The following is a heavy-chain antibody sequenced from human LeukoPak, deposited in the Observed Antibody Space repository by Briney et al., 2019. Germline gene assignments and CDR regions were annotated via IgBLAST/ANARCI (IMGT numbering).Heavy chain of an antibody. CDR2: IYYTGST. CDR3: ARRNMESSSWSGRVWFDP. J-gene: IGHJ5*02. D-gene: IGHD6-13*01. V-gene: IGHV4-59*08. CDR1: GGSINNYY. Sequence: SETLSLTCTVSGGSINNYYWSWVRQPPGAGLEWLAYIYYTGSTNYNPSLKPRLTISVDTSKNQFSLRLNSVTAADTAVYYCARRNMESSSWSGRVWFDPWGQGTLVTVSS.